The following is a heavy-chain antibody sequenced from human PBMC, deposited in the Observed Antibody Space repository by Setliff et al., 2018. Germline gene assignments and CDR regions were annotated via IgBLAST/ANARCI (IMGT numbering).Heavy chain of an antibody. CDR2: ISSNGGST. V-gene: IGHV3-64*02. J-gene: IGHJ5*02. Sequence: PGGSLRLSCAASGFTFSSYAMHWVRQAPGKGLEYVSAISSNGGSTYYADSVKGRFTISRDNSKNTLYLQMGSLRAEDMAVYYCARARSSSGWVNWFDPWGQGTLVTVSS. CDR1: GFTFSSYA. CDR3: ARARSSSGWVNWFDP. D-gene: IGHD6-19*01.